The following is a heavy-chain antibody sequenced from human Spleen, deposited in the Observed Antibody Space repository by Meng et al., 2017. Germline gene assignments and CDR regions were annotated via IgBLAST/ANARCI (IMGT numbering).Heavy chain of an antibody. D-gene: IGHD4-17*01. CDR2: IYTSGST. V-gene: IGHV4-4*07. CDR1: GDSMRSYY. J-gene: IGHJ4*02. CDR3: ARETSGDIGY. Sequence: ESLKISCTVSGDSMRSYYWTWIRQPAGKGLEWIGGIYTSGSTKYNPSLRSRVTMSVDTSKNQFSLKLSSVTAADTAVYYCARETSGDIGYWGQGTLVTVSS.